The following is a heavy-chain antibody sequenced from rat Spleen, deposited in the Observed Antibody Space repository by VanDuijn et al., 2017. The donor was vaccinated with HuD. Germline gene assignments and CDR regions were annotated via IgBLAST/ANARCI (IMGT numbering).Heavy chain of an antibody. CDR2: ISYEGSST. D-gene: IGHD1-8*01. Sequence: EVQLVESGGGLVQPGRSLKLSCAASGFTFSDYYMAWVRQAPKKGLDWVASISYEGSSTYYGDSVKGRFTISRDNAENTLYLQMNSLRSEDAATYYCARPHSSHYVMDAWGQGASVTVSS. CDR3: ARPHSSHYVMDA. V-gene: IGHV5-22*01. J-gene: IGHJ4*01. CDR1: GFTFSDYY.